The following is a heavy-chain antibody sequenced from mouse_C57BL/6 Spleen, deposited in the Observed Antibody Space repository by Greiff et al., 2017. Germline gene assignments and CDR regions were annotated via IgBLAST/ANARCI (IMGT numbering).Heavy chain of an antibody. CDR2: ISSGGDYI. Sequence: EVQGVESGEGLVKPGGSLKLSCAASGFTFSSYAMSWVRQTPEKRLEWVAYISSGGDYIYYADTVKGRFTISRDNARNTLYLQMSSLKSEDTAMYYCTCYYGSSYGWYFDVWGTGTTVTVSS. CDR1: GFTFSSYA. V-gene: IGHV5-9-1*02. J-gene: IGHJ1*03. D-gene: IGHD1-1*01. CDR3: TCYYGSSYGWYFDV.